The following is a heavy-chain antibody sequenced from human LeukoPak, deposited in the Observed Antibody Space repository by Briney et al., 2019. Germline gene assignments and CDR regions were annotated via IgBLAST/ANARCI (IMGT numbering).Heavy chain of an antibody. V-gene: IGHV4-39*07. CDR3: AREGSANWFDP. CDR2: IYYSGST. CDR1: GGSISSSSYY. J-gene: IGHJ5*02. Sequence: SETLSLTCTVSGGSISSSSYYWGWIRQPPGKGLEWIGSIYYSGSTYYNPSLKSRVTISVDTSKNQFSLKLSSVTAADTAVYYCAREGSANWFDPWGQGTLVTVSS.